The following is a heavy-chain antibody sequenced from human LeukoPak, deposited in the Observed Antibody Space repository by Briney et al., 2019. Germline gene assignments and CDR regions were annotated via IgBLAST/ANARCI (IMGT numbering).Heavy chain of an antibody. CDR3: ARDPGSGYEEHFDY. D-gene: IGHD5-12*01. CDR2: ISWNSGTI. V-gene: IGHV3-9*01. J-gene: IGHJ4*02. Sequence: GGSLRLSCAASGFTFDDYAMHWVRQAPGKGLEWVSGISWNSGTIGYADSVKGRFTISRDNAKDSLYLQMNSLRAEDTAVYYCARDPGSGYEEHFDYWGQGTLVTVSS. CDR1: GFTFDDYA.